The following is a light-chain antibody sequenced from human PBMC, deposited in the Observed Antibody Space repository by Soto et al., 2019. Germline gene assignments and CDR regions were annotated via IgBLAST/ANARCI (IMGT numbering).Light chain of an antibody. J-gene: IGLJ2*01. Sequence: SYELTQPPSVSVAPGQTARLTCGGNNIGNKSVHWYQQKPGQAPVLVVYDDSDRPSGIPERFSGSNSGSAATLTISRVEAADEADFYCQVWDSSRNSVVFGGGTKLTV. V-gene: IGLV3-21*02. CDR2: DDS. CDR1: NIGNKS. CDR3: QVWDSSRNSVV.